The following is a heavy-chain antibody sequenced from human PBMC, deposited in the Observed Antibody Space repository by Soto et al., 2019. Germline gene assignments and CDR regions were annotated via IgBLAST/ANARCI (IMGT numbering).Heavy chain of an antibody. Sequence: ASVKVSCKASGYTSTGQYMHWVRQAPGQGLEWMGWINPNSGDTNYAQKFQGRVTMTRDTSIGTAYMELSSLRSNDTAIYYCARESSGITLYGMDVWGQGTTVTVSS. V-gene: IGHV1-2*02. D-gene: IGHD1-7*01. CDR1: GYTSTGQY. CDR3: ARESSGITLYGMDV. CDR2: INPNSGDT. J-gene: IGHJ6*02.